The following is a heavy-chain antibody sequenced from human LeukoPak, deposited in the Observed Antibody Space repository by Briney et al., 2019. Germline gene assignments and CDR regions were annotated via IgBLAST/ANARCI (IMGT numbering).Heavy chain of an antibody. Sequence: GGSLRLSCAASGFTFGSYSMNWVRQAPGKGLEWVSYISSSSSTIYYADSVKGRFTISRDNAKNSLYLQMNSLRAEDTAVYYCAGGYSGSHDYWGQGTLVTVSS. CDR1: GFTFGSYS. CDR3: AGGYSGSHDY. J-gene: IGHJ4*02. D-gene: IGHD1-26*01. V-gene: IGHV3-48*01. CDR2: ISSSSSTI.